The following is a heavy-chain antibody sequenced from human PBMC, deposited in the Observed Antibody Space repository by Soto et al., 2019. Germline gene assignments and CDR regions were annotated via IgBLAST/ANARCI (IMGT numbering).Heavy chain of an antibody. CDR2: INHSGST. CDR3: ARAAYPGYSSSWYLFAPKYYFDY. V-gene: IGHV4-34*01. CDR1: GGSFSGYY. D-gene: IGHD6-13*01. J-gene: IGHJ4*02. Sequence: SETLSLTCAVYGGSFSGYYWSWIRQPPGKGLEWIGEINHSGSTNYNPSLKSRVTISVDTSKNQFSLKLSSVTAADTAVYYCARAAYPGYSSSWYLFAPKYYFDYWGQGTLVTVSS.